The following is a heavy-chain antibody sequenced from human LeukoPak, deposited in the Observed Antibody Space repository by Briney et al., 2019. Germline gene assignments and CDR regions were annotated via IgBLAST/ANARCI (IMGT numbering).Heavy chain of an antibody. Sequence: ASVKVSCKFSVYTLTELSMHWVRQAPGKGLDWMGGFDPEYGETIYAQKFQGRVTMTEDTSTDTAYMELGSLRSEDTAGYYCATTLWYTFAYWGQGTLVTVSS. J-gene: IGHJ4*02. CDR2: FDPEYGET. CDR3: ATTLWYTFAY. V-gene: IGHV1-24*01. D-gene: IGHD3-10*01. CDR1: VYTLTELS.